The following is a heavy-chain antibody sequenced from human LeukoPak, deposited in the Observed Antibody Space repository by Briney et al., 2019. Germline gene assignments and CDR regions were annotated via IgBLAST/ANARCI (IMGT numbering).Heavy chain of an antibody. V-gene: IGHV3-23*01. D-gene: IGHD3-22*01. CDR2: ISGGDVST. CDR3: ARDLGQYYDTSDNWFDP. Sequence: GGSLRLSCAASGFTFSSYGMHWVRQAPGKGLEWVSNISGGDVSTYYADSVKGRFTISRDNSKNTLYLQMNSLRADDTAVYYCARDLGQYYDTSDNWFDPWGQGTLVTVSS. CDR1: GFTFSSYG. J-gene: IGHJ5*02.